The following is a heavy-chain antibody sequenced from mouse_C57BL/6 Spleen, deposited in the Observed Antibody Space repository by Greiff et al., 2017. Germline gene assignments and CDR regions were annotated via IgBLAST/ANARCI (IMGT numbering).Heavy chain of an antibody. CDR1: GFTFSSYG. D-gene: IGHD1-3*01. CDR2: ISSGGSYT. Sequence: EVMLVESGGDLVKPGGSLKLSCAASGFTFSSYGMSWVRQTPDKRLEWVATISSGGSYTYYPDSVKGRFTISRDNAKNTLYLQMSSLKSEDTAMYYCARKWDVGFAYWGQGTLVTVSA. V-gene: IGHV5-6*01. J-gene: IGHJ3*01. CDR3: ARKWDVGFAY.